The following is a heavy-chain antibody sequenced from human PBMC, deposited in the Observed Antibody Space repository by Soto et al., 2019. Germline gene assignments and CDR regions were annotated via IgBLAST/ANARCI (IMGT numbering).Heavy chain of an antibody. V-gene: IGHV2-5*02. CDR3: VHRVTLMSTWNFGAFDF. CDR2: TYWDADN. CDR1: GFSLTTYGVG. Sequence: QITLKESGPTLVKPTQTLTLTCSFSGFSLTTYGVGVGWVRQPPRKALEWLAFTYWDADNRYNPSLKSRLSTTKDTYKHQVVLNMTTMDPADTATYFCVHRVTLMSTWNFGAFDFWGQGTLVTVPS. J-gene: IGHJ3*01. D-gene: IGHD1-1*01.